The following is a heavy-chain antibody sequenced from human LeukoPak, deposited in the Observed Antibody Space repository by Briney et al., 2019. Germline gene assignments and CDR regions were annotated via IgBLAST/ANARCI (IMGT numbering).Heavy chain of an antibody. CDR1: GGSISSYY. V-gene: IGHV4-4*07. D-gene: IGHD2-2*01. Sequence: PSETLSLTCTVSGGSISSYYWSWTRQPAGKGLEWIGRIYTSGSTNYNPSLKSRVTMSVDTSKNQFSLKLSSVTAADTAVYYCASGPDCSSTSCLGYYYHYMDVWGKGTTVTVSS. CDR3: ASGPDCSSTSCLGYYYHYMDV. CDR2: IYTSGST. J-gene: IGHJ6*03.